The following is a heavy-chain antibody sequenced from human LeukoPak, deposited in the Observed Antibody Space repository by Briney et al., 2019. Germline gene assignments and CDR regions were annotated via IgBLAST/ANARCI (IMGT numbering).Heavy chain of an antibody. Sequence: GGSLRLSCAASGFTFSDYYMSWLRQAPGKGLEWVSYISSSGSTIYYADSVKGRFTISRDNAKNSPYLQMNSLRAEDTAVYYCARDKGYCSGGSCYLQYYYFGMDVWGQGTTVTVSS. D-gene: IGHD2-15*01. J-gene: IGHJ6*02. CDR1: GFTFSDYY. CDR2: ISSSGSTI. V-gene: IGHV3-11*01. CDR3: ARDKGYCSGGSCYLQYYYFGMDV.